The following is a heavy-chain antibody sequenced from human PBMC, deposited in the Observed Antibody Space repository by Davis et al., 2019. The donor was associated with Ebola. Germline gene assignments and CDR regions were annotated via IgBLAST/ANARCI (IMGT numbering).Heavy chain of an antibody. D-gene: IGHD2-15*01. Sequence: GESLKISCAASGFTFSSYWIHWVRQVPGKGLVWVSRINSDGSSTSYADSVKGRFTISRDNAKNTLYLQMNSLRAEDTAVYYCARGNRFCSGDICANWFDPWGQGTLVTVSS. V-gene: IGHV3-74*01. J-gene: IGHJ5*02. CDR2: INSDGSST. CDR1: GFTFSSYW. CDR3: ARGNRFCSGDICANWFDP.